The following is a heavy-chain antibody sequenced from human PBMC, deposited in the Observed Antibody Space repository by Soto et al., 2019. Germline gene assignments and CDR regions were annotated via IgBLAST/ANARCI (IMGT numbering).Heavy chain of an antibody. V-gene: IGHV3-23*01. CDR1: GFTFHNYA. J-gene: IGHJ4*03. Sequence: EVQLLEAGGNLVQPGGSLRLSCAASGFTFHNYAMSWVRQAPGKGLEWVSSINGPGDDTYYADSVKGRFTISRDNSKNTLFLQMNSLRDEETALYYCAKKEEYDHVWGQSPLDWGQGTLVNVSS. D-gene: IGHD3-16*01. CDR3: AKKEEYDHVWGQSPLD. CDR2: INGPGDDT.